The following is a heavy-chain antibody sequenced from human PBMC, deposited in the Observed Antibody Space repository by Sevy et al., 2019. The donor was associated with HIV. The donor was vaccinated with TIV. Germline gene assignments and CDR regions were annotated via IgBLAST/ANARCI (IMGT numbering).Heavy chain of an antibody. J-gene: IGHJ6*02. Sequence: GGSLRLSCAASGFSFRNFGMHWVRQAPGKGLEWLALISFDGDTKYYGVSVKGRFPISRGNSKNTLYLQMNSLRVEDTAVYYCAKRGGHDTSGYVSYYYYGMDVWGQGTTVTVSS. CDR3: AKRGGHDTSGYVSYYYYGMDV. V-gene: IGHV3-30*18. CDR1: GFSFRNFG. D-gene: IGHD3-22*01. CDR2: ISFDGDTK.